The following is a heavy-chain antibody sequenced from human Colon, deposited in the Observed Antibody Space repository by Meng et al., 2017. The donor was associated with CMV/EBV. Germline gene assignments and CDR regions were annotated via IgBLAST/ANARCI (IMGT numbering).Heavy chain of an antibody. D-gene: IGHD1-1*01. Sequence: GESLKISCVAGGFSFHSYDMKWVRRAPGKGLEWVSEISSSGDSIAYADSVKGRFTISRDNAKTSLYLQMHSLRAEDTAVYYCARDLDNWSDGYIDHWGQGTLVTVSS. CDR1: GFSFHSYD. CDR2: ISSSGDSI. V-gene: IGHV3-48*03. J-gene: IGHJ4*02. CDR3: ARDLDNWSDGYIDH.